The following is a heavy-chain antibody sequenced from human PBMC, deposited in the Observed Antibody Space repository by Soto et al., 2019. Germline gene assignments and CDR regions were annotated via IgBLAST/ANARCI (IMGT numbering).Heavy chain of an antibody. J-gene: IGHJ6*02. V-gene: IGHV3-21*01. CDR1: GFTFSSYS. CDR2: ISSSSSYI. CDR3: ARNIAVAGTYYGMDV. Sequence: EVQLVESGGGLVQPGGSLRLSCAASGFTFSSYSMNWVRQAPGKGLEWVSSISSSSSYIYYADSVKGRFTISRDNAKTSLYLQMNSLRAEDTAVYYCARNIAVAGTYYGMDVWGQGTTVTVSS. D-gene: IGHD6-19*01.